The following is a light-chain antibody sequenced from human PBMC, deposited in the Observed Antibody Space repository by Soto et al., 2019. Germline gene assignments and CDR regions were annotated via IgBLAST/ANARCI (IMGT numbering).Light chain of an antibody. J-gene: IGKJ3*01. CDR2: GAS. Sequence: EIVLTQSPATLSLSPGERATLSCRASKSDRIDYIAWYQVKPAQAPRLLIYGASSLAPGTPDRFGGSGSGADFTLTISRLEPEDFAVYYCQQYDNFRVTFGPGTRVDVK. CDR3: QQYDNFRVT. V-gene: IGKV3-20*01. CDR1: KSDRIDY.